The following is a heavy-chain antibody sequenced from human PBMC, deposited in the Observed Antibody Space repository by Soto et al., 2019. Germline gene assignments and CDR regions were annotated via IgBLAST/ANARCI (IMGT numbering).Heavy chain of an antibody. V-gene: IGHV1-2*04. J-gene: IGHJ6*02. Sequence: ASVKVSCKASGYTFTGYYMHWVRQAPGQGLEWMGWINPNSGGTNYAQKFQGWVTMTRDTSISTAYMELSRLRSDDTAAYYCARMRTSSSWPCYYHYGMDVWGQGTTGTVSS. CDR1: GYTFTGYY. CDR2: INPNSGGT. D-gene: IGHD6-13*01. CDR3: ARMRTSSSWPCYYHYGMDV.